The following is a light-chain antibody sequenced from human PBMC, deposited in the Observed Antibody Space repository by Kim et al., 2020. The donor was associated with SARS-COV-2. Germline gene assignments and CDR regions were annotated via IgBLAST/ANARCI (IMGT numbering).Light chain of an antibody. CDR3: QVWDTTSEHVI. Sequence: APGKTARITCGGNNIGSKSVNWYHQKPGQAPVLVIYYDSGRPSGIPERFTGSNSGNTATLTISRVEVGDEADYYCQVWDTTSEHVIFGGGTQLTVL. CDR2: YDS. CDR1: NIGSKS. V-gene: IGLV3-21*04. J-gene: IGLJ2*01.